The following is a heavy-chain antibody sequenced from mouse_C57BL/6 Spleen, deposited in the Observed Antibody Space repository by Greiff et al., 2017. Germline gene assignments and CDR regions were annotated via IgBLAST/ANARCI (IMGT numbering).Heavy chain of an antibody. CDR2: INPNNGGT. CDR3: ARDGYGGGGAMDY. D-gene: IGHD2-2*01. J-gene: IGHJ4*01. CDR1: GYTFTDYY. Sequence: VQLQQSGPELVKPGASVKISCKASGYTFTDYYMNWVKQSHGKSLEWIGDINPNNGGTSYNQKFKGKATLTVDKSSSTAYMELRRLTSEDSAVDYWARDGYGGGGAMDYWGQGTSVTVSS. V-gene: IGHV1-26*01.